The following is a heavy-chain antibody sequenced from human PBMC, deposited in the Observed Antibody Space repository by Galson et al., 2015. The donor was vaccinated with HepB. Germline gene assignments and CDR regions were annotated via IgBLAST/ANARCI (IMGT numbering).Heavy chain of an antibody. D-gene: IGHD2-15*01. Sequence: SLRLSCAASGFTFSDYYMNWVRQAPGKGLEWVSSISSSSTIYYADSVKGRFTTSRDNAKNSLYLRMNSLRAEDTAVYYCARSSSWSSGGSCYSVPNAFDIWGQGTMVTVSS. V-gene: IGHV3-69-1*01. CDR1: GFTFSDYY. CDR2: ISSSSTI. J-gene: IGHJ3*02. CDR3: ARSSSWSSGGSCYSVPNAFDI.